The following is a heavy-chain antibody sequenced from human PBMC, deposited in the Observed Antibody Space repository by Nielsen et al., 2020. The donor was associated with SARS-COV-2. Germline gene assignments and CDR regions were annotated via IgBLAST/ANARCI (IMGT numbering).Heavy chain of an antibody. Sequence: GESLKISCKGSGYSFTSYWIGWVRQMPGKGLEWMGIIYPGDSDTRYSPSFQGQVTISADKSISTAYLQWSSLKASDTAMYYCARGPYCNSTSCYWDWFDPWGQGTLVTVSS. D-gene: IGHD2-2*01. CDR2: IYPGDSDT. V-gene: IGHV5-51*01. J-gene: IGHJ5*02. CDR3: ARGPYCNSTSCYWDWFDP. CDR1: GYSFTSYW.